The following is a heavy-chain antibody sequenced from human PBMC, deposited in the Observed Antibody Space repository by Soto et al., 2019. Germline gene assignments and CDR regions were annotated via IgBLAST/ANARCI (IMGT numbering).Heavy chain of an antibody. CDR3: ARAGEPSYYDSSGYYYY. CDR1: GYTFTSYY. Sequence: QVQLVQSGAEVKKPGASVKVSCKASGYTFTSYYMHWVRQAPGQGLEWMGIINPSGGSTSYAQKCQASVTMTRDTSTSTVCMEVSSLGSKDTAVYYCARAGEPSYYDSSGYYYYWGQGTLVTVSS. D-gene: IGHD3-22*01. V-gene: IGHV1-46*01. CDR2: INPSGGST. J-gene: IGHJ4*02.